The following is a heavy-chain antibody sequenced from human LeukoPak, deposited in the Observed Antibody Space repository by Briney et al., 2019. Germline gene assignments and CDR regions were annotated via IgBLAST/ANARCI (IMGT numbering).Heavy chain of an antibody. CDR2: IYSSGST. CDR1: GASISGSGYY. CDR3: ARPYGSGSYFDY. D-gene: IGHD3-10*01. V-gene: IGHV4-39*01. J-gene: IGHJ4*02. Sequence: SETLSLTCTVSGASISGSGYYWGWIRQPPGKGLEWIGSIYSSGSTYYNASLQSRVTISIETSKNQFSLKLSSVTAADTAVYYCARPYGSGSYFDYWGQGTLVTVSS.